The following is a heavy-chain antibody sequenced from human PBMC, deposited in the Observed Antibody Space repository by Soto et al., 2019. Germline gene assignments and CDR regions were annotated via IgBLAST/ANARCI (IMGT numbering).Heavy chain of an antibody. CDR2: IYPGDSDT. CDR3: ARQAVRDGSSSWNGQLDYYYMDV. J-gene: IGHJ6*03. D-gene: IGHD6-13*01. Sequence: PGESLKISCKGSGYSFTSYWIGWVRQMPGKGLEWMGIIYPGDSDTRYSPSFQGQVTISADKSISTAYLQWSSLKASDTAMYYCARQAVRDGSSSWNGQLDYYYMDVWGKGTTVTGSS. V-gene: IGHV5-51*01. CDR1: GYSFTSYW.